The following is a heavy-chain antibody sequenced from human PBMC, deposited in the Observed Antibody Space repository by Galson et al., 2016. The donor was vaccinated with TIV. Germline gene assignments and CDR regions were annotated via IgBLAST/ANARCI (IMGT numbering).Heavy chain of an antibody. CDR1: GFSFRSYS. CDR3: AKDPRLYGDYLLAYFDF. D-gene: IGHD4-17*01. V-gene: IGHV3-30*04. J-gene: IGHJ4*02. CDR2: LSYNERDN. Sequence: SLRLSCAASGFSFRSYSMHWVRQTPGKGLEWVEVLSYNERDNYYADSVKGRFTISRDNSKNTLYLQMNTLRPEDTGVYYCAKDPRLYGDYLLAYFDFWGQGDLVTVST.